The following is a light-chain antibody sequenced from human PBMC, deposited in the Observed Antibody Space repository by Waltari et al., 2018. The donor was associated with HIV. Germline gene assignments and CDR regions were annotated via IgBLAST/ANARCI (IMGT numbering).Light chain of an antibody. Sequence: IVLTQSHGTLSLSPGDRATLSCSASTSVSRYYFGWYQQRPGQAPRLLLLGTSNRATGIPDRFSGSGSGTDFTLTITRLEPEDFAVYFCQQYDTTPPTFGQGTKVEIK. CDR2: GTS. V-gene: IGKV3-20*01. CDR1: TSVSRYY. CDR3: QQYDTTPPT. J-gene: IGKJ1*01.